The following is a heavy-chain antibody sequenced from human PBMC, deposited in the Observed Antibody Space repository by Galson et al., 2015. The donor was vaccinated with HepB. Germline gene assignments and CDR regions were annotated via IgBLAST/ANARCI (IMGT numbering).Heavy chain of an antibody. CDR2: ISGTGSNT. J-gene: IGHJ4*02. D-gene: IGHD3-22*01. CDR1: GFTFIHYA. V-gene: IGHV3-23*01. CDR3: ARATSGFYHDFDY. Sequence: SLRLSCAASGFTFIHYAMSWVRQAPGKGLEWVSAISGTGSNTYYSDSVKDRFTISRDNSKNTVYLQVNSLRAEDTAVYYCARATSGFYHDFDYWGQGTLVTVSS.